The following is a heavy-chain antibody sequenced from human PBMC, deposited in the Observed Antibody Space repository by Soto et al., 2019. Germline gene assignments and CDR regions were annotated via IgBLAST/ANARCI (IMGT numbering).Heavy chain of an antibody. CDR1: GGSISGYY. V-gene: IGHV4-59*08. CDR2: IYYSGNT. Sequence: PSETLSLTCIVSGGSISGYYWSWIRQPPGKGLEWIGYIYYSGNTHYNPYLKSRATISVDTSKNQFSLKLSSVTAADTAVYYCARAAFEYYYDSSGLGPFYYYYGMDVWGQGTTVTVSS. CDR3: ARAAFEYYYDSSGLGPFYYYYGMDV. D-gene: IGHD3-22*01. J-gene: IGHJ6*02.